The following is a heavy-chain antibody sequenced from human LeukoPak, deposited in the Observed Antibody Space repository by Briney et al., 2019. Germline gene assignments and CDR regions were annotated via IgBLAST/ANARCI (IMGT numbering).Heavy chain of an antibody. CDR1: GGSISSHY. J-gene: IGHJ5*02. CDR2: IYCSGST. CDR3: ARYAAFYGLRNNWFDP. Sequence: SETLSLTCTVSGGSISSHYWSWIRQPPGKGLEWIGYIYCSGSTNYNPSLKSRVTISVDTSKNQFSLKLSSVTAADTAVYYCARYAAFYGLRNNWFDPWGQGTLVTVSS. D-gene: IGHD2-2*01. V-gene: IGHV4-59*11.